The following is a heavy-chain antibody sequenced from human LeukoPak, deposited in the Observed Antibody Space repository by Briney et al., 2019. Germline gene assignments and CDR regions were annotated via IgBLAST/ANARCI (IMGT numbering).Heavy chain of an antibody. Sequence: SETLSLTCAVYGGSFSGYYWSWIRQPPGKGLEWIGEINHSGSTNYNPSLKSRVTISVDTSKNQFSLKLSSVTAADTAVYYCARGPGYSGSYYRHFDYWGQGTLVTVYS. V-gene: IGHV4-34*01. CDR1: GGSFSGYY. CDR2: INHSGST. J-gene: IGHJ4*02. D-gene: IGHD1-26*01. CDR3: ARGPGYSGSYYRHFDY.